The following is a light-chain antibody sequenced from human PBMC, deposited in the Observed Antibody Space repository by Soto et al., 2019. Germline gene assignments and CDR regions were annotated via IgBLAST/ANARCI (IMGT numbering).Light chain of an antibody. CDR3: QQYNTWVWT. V-gene: IGKV3-15*01. CDR1: QSVNAN. Sequence: EVVMTQSPATLSVSPGERATLSCRASQSVNANLAWYQQKPGQAPRLLIHGASNRATGIPARFSGSGFGTEFIXXIXSXXSEDFAVYYCQQYNTWVWTFGQGTKVEI. J-gene: IGKJ1*01. CDR2: GAS.